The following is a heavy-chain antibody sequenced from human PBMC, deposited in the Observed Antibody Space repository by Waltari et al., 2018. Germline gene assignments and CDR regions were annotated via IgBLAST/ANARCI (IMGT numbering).Heavy chain of an antibody. CDR1: GFTFSSYA. V-gene: IGHV3-23*04. J-gene: IGHJ3*02. Sequence: EVQLVESGGGLVQPGGSLRLSCAASGFTFSSYALSWVRQAPGKGLEWVSAISGSGGSTYYADSVKGRFTISRDNYKNTLYLQMNSLRAEDTAVYYCAKGRGVVGATRGDAFDIWGQGTMVTVSS. D-gene: IGHD1-26*01. CDR2: ISGSGGST. CDR3: AKGRGVVGATRGDAFDI.